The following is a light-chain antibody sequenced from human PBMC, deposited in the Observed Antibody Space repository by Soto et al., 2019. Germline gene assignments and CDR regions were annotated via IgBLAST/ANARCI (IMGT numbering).Light chain of an antibody. CDR3: QQFGVSPT. Sequence: EIVLTQSPGTLSLSPGERATLSCRASQTISNTFLAWYQQKPGQAPRLLIYGASSRATDIPDRFSGSGSGTDFTLTLGRLEPEDFAVYYCQQFGVSPTFGGGTKVDIK. J-gene: IGKJ4*01. CDR1: QTISNTF. V-gene: IGKV3-20*01. CDR2: GAS.